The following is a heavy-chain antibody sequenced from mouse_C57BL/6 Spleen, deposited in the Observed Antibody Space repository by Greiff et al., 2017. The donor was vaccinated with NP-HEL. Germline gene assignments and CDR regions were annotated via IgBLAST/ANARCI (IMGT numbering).Heavy chain of an antibody. CDR1: GYTFTSYW. V-gene: IGHV1-64*01. J-gene: IGHJ2*01. Sequence: QVQLQQPGAELVKPGASVKLSCKASGYTFTSYWMHWVKQRPGQGLEWIGMIHPNSGSTNYNEKFKSKATLTVDKSSSTAYMQLSSLTSEDSAVYYCARSEEKPIYDGYFFDYWGQGTTLTVSS. D-gene: IGHD2-3*01. CDR3: ARSEEKPIYDGYFFDY. CDR2: IHPNSGST.